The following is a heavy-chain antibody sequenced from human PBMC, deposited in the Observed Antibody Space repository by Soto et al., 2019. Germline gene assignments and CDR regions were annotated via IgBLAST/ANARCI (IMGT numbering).Heavy chain of an antibody. CDR2: SRNKANSYTT. CDR3: ARDSDGSGSYNYYMDV. D-gene: IGHD3-10*01. V-gene: IGHV3-72*01. CDR1: GFTFSDHY. Sequence: EVQLVESGGGLVQPGGSLRLSCAASGFTFSDHYMDWVRQAPGKGLEWVGRSRNKANSYTTEYAASVKGRFTISRDDSKNSLYLQMNSLKTEDTAVYYCARDSDGSGSYNYYMDVWGKGTTVTVSS. J-gene: IGHJ6*03.